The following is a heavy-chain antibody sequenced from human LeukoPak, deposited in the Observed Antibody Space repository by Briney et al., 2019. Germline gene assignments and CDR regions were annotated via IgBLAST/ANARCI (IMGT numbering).Heavy chain of an antibody. CDR2: IYHSGST. D-gene: IGHD5-18*01. V-gene: IGHV4-30-2*01. CDR1: GGSISSGGYY. CDR3: AREKTRYSYGRPRLGMDV. J-gene: IGHJ6*02. Sequence: PSETLSLTCTVSGGSISSGGYYWSWIRQPPGKGLEWIGYIYHSGSTYYNPSLKSRVTISVDRSKNQFSLKLSSVTAADTAVYYCAREKTRYSYGRPRLGMDVWGQGTTVTVSS.